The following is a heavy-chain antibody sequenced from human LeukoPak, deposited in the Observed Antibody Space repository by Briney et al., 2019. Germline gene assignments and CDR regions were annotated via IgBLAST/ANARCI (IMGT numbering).Heavy chain of an antibody. CDR2: IYYSGGT. CDR3: ARHRNADTAMVSDY. CDR1: GGSISSSSYY. V-gene: IGHV4-39*01. Sequence: PSETLSVTCTVSGGSISSSSYYWGWIRQPPGKGLEWIGSIYYSGGTYYNPSLKSRVTISVDTSKNQFSLKLSSVSAADTAVYSRARHRNADTAMVSDYWAREPWSPSPQ. J-gene: IGHJ4*02. D-gene: IGHD5-18*01.